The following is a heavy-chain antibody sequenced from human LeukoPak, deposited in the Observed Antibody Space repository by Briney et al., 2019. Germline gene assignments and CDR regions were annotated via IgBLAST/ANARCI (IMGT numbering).Heavy chain of an antibody. V-gene: IGHV4-59*08. Sequence: SETLSLTCTVAGGSISSYYWSWIRPPPGKGLEWIGYIYYSGSTNYNPSLKSRVTISVDTSKNQFSLKLSSVTAADTAVYYCARSRAPVYFDCWGQGTPVTVSS. J-gene: IGHJ4*02. CDR3: ARSRAPVYFDC. CDR1: GGSISSYY. CDR2: IYYSGST.